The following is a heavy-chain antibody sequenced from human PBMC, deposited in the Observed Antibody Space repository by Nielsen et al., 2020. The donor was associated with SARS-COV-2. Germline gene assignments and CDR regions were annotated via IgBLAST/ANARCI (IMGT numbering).Heavy chain of an antibody. Sequence: GESLKISCAASWFTVSSNYMSWVRQAPGKGLEWVSVIYSGGSTYYADSVKGRFTISRHNSKNTLYLQMNSLRAEDTAVYYCASRGDYGDFFFDYWGQGTLVTVSS. V-gene: IGHV3-53*04. CDR3: ASRGDYGDFFFDY. CDR1: WFTVSSNY. CDR2: IYSGGST. J-gene: IGHJ4*02. D-gene: IGHD4-17*01.